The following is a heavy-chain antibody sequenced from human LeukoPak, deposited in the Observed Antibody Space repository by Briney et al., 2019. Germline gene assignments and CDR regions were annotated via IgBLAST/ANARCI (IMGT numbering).Heavy chain of an antibody. D-gene: IGHD6-19*01. V-gene: IGHV3-30*18. CDR2: ISDDGRNK. CDR1: GFTFSRYG. CDR3: AKEISSGLIHD. Sequence: GGSLRHSCEASGFTFSRYGMHWVRQAPGKGLEWVAVISDDGRNKYYSDSVKGRFTISRDNSKNTLYLQMNSLRAEDTVMYYCAKEISSGLIHDWGQGTLVTVSS. J-gene: IGHJ4*02.